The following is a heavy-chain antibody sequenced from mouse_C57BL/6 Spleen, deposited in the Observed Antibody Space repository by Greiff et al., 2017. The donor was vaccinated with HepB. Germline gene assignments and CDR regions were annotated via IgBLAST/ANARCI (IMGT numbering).Heavy chain of an antibody. Sequence: QVQLQQSGAELVKPGASVKMSCKASGYTFTSYWITWVKQRPGQGLEWIGDIYPGSGSTNYNEKFKSKATLTVDTSSSTAYMQLSSLTSEDSAVYYCARHYYGSSYGVAYWGQGTLVTVSA. D-gene: IGHD1-1*01. J-gene: IGHJ3*01. V-gene: IGHV1-55*01. CDR2: IYPGSGST. CDR1: GYTFTSYW. CDR3: ARHYYGSSYGVAY.